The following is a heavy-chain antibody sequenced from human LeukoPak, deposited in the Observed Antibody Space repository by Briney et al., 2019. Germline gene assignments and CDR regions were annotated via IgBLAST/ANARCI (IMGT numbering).Heavy chain of an antibody. CDR3: TTLVATTGRLYFDY. CDR2: IYCGGNT. Sequence: PGGSLRLSCAVSGFTVSSNYMGWVRQAPGKGLEYVSDIYCGGNTYYAGSVKGRFTISRDNSKNTVYLQMNSLRAEDTAVFYCTTLVATTGRLYFDYWGQGNLVTVSS. J-gene: IGHJ4*02. CDR1: GFTVSSNY. D-gene: IGHD1-1*01. V-gene: IGHV3-53*01.